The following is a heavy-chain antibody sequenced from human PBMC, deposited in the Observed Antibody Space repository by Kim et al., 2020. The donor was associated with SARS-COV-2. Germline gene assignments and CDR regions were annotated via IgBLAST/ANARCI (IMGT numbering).Heavy chain of an antibody. J-gene: IGHJ4*02. V-gene: IGHV3-23*01. D-gene: IGHD3-10*01. CDR3: AKGLTMVQGVMDY. Sequence: YAESVKGRVTISRDKSQNTLYLQMNSLRAEDTAVYYCAKGLTMVQGVMDYWGQGTLVTVSS.